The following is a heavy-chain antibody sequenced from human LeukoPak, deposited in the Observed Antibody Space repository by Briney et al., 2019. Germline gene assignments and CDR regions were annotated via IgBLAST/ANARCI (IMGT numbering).Heavy chain of an antibody. CDR1: GFTFSSYW. CDR3: ARGATYVWGSYRIYYFDY. V-gene: IGHV3-7*01. D-gene: IGHD3-16*01. Sequence: PGGSLRLSCAASGFTFSSYWMSWVRQAPGEGLEWVANIKQDGSEKYYVDSVKGRFTISRDNAKNSLYLQMNSLRAEDTAVYYCARGATYVWGSYRIYYFDYWGQGTLVTVSS. CDR2: IKQDGSEK. J-gene: IGHJ4*02.